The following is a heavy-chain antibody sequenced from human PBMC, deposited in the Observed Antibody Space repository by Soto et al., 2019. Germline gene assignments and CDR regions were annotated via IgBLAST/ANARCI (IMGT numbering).Heavy chain of an antibody. V-gene: IGHV3-30-3*01. D-gene: IGHD2-2*01. Sequence: QVQLVESGGGVVQPGRSLRLSCAASGFTFSSYAMHGVRQAPGKGLEWVAVISYDGSNKYYADSVKGRFTISRDNSKNTMYLQMNSLRAEDTAVYYCARDSTEDAFDIWGQGTMVTVSS. CDR3: ARDSTEDAFDI. J-gene: IGHJ3*02. CDR1: GFTFSSYA. CDR2: ISYDGSNK.